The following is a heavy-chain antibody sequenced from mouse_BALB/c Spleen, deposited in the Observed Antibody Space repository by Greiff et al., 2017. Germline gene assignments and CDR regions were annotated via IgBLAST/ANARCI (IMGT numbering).Heavy chain of an antibody. J-gene: IGHJ4*01. CDR1: GFSLTSYG. CDR2: IGAGGGT. CDR3: GRAPGSSDYAMDY. Sequence: VQLVESGPGLVAPSQSLSITCTVSGFSLTSYGVHWVRQPPGKGLEWLGVIGAGGGTNYNSARMSRLSISKDNSKSQVFLKMNSLQTDDTAMYYCGRAPGSSDYAMDYWGQGTSVTVSS. V-gene: IGHV2-9*02. D-gene: IGHD1-1*01.